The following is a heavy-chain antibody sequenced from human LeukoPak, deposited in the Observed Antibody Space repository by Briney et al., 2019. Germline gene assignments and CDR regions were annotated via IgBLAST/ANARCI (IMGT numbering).Heavy chain of an antibody. V-gene: IGHV3-23*01. D-gene: IGHD2-2*01. CDR1: GFTVSSNH. CDR2: ISGGGGST. J-gene: IGHJ5*02. CDR3: AKGGYCSSTSCYVGWFDP. Sequence: GGPLRLSCAASGFTVSSNHMNWVRQAPGKGLEWVSVISGGGGSTYYADSVKGRFTISRDNSKNTLFLQMNSLRAEDTAVYYCAKGGYCSSTSCYVGWFDPWGQGTLVTVSS.